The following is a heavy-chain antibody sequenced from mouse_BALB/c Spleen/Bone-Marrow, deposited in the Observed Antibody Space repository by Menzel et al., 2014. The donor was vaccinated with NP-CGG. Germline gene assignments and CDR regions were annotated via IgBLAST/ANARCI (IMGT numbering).Heavy chain of an antibody. CDR3: AGYDWYFDV. Sequence: EVELVESGPELVKPGASVKMSCKASGYTFTSYVMHWVKQKPGQGLEWIGYINPYNDGTKYNEKFKGKATLTSDKSSSTAYMELSSLTSEDSAVYYCAGYDWYFDVWGAGTTVTVSS. J-gene: IGHJ1*01. CDR1: GYTFTSYV. CDR2: INPYNDGT. D-gene: IGHD2-14*01. V-gene: IGHV1-14*01.